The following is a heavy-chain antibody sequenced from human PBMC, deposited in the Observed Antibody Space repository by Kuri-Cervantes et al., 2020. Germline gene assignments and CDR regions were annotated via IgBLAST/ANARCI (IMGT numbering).Heavy chain of an antibody. J-gene: IGHJ5*02. V-gene: IGHV4-31*02. CDR3: ARGIVATITLGWFDP. Sequence: ILSRTWTVSGGSISSGGYYWSWIRQHPGKALEWIGYIYYSGSTYYNPSLKSRVTISVDTSKNQFSLKLSSVTAADTAVYYCARGIVATITLGWFDPRGQGTLVTVSS. CDR1: GGSISSGGYY. D-gene: IGHD5-12*01. CDR2: IYYSGST.